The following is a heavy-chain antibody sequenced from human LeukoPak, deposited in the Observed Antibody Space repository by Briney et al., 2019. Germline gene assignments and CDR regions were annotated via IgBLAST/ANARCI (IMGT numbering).Heavy chain of an antibody. D-gene: IGHD3-10*01. CDR2: IIPIFGTA. J-gene: IGHJ4*02. CDR3: ASNSGSYLYYFDY. CDR1: GGTFSSYA. Sequence: ASVKVSCKGSGGTFSSYAISWVRQAPGQGLEWMGGIIPIFGTANYAQKFQGRVTITTDESTSTAYMELSSLRSEDTAVYYCASNSGSYLYYFDYWGQGTLVTVSS. V-gene: IGHV1-69*05.